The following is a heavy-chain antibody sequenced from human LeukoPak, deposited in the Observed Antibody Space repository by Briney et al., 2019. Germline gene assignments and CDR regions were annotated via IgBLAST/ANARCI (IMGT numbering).Heavy chain of an antibody. J-gene: IGHJ4*02. D-gene: IGHD6-19*01. CDR3: ARGRGWIYDS. CDR2: ISSSSATI. Sequence: GGSLRLSCTDSGFSFTNYGMNWVRQAPGKGLEWVSYISSSSATIQYADSLNGRFTVSRDGAKNSLYLQMNTLRVADTAVYYCARGRGWIYDSWGQGTLVTVSS. V-gene: IGHV3-48*04. CDR1: GFSFTNYG.